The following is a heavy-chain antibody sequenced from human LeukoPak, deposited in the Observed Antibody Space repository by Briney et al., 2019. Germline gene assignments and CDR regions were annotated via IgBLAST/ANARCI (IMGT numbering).Heavy chain of an antibody. CDR3: AKGYDFWSGHFDI. CDR1: GFTFSSYA. CDR2: ISGSGGST. V-gene: IGHV3-23*01. Sequence: GGSLRLSCAASGFTFSSYAMSWVRQAPGKGQEWVSAISGSGGSTYYADSVKGRFTISRDNSKNTLYLQMNSLRAEDTAVYYCAKGYDFWSGHFDIWGQGTMVTVSS. J-gene: IGHJ3*02. D-gene: IGHD3-3*01.